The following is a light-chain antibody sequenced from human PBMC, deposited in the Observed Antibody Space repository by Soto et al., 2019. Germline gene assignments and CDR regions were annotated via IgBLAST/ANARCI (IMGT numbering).Light chain of an antibody. CDR3: QQYNSYSPLT. CDR2: DAS. J-gene: IGKJ4*01. CDR1: QSISTR. V-gene: IGKV1-5*01. Sequence: DIQMTQSPSTLSASVGDRVTITCRASQSISTRLAWYQQKPGKAPKLLIYDASSLESGVPSRFSGSGSGTDFTLTISSLQPDDFATYYCQQYNSYSPLTFGGGTKVDIK.